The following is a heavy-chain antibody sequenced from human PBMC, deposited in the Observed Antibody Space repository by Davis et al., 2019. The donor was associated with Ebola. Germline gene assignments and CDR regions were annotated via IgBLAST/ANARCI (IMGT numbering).Heavy chain of an antibody. J-gene: IGHJ4*02. V-gene: IGHV4-59*01. CDR3: ASSSTSSSPLAYFDY. CDR2: IYYSGST. D-gene: IGHD6-6*01. Sequence: PGGSLRLSCTVSGGSISSYYWSWIRQPPGKGLEWIGYIYYSGSTKYNPSLKSRVTISVDTSKNQFSLKLSSVTAADTAVYYCASSSTSSSPLAYFDYWGQGNLVSVSS. CDR1: GGSISSYY.